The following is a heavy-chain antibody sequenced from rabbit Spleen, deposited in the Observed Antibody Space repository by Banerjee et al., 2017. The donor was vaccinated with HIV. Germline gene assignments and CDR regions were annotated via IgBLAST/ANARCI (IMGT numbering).Heavy chain of an antibody. CDR3: ARDLAGVVGWNFNL. D-gene: IGHD4-1*01. V-gene: IGHV1S45*01. J-gene: IGHJ4*01. CDR2: IYSSNIIT. CDR1: GSDISSYA. Sequence: QEQLKETGGGLVQPGGSLTLTCTASGSDISSYAISWVRQAPGKGLEWIGCIYSSNIITWYATWAKGRVTISKTSSTTVTLQMTSLTAADRATYFCARDLAGVVGWNFNLWGPGTLVTVS.